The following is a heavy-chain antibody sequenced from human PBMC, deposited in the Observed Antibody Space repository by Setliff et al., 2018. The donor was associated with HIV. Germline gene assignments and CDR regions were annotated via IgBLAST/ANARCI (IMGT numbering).Heavy chain of an antibody. Sequence: GASVKVSCKASGYTFTSYYMHWVRQAPGQGLEWMGIINPSGGSTSYAQKFQGRVTMTRDTSTSTVYMELTSLRSEDTAVYFCARDSHCSGPSCYSGGQFFDYWGQGTLVTVSS. V-gene: IGHV1-46*01. CDR2: INPSGGST. J-gene: IGHJ4*02. CDR1: GYTFTSYY. D-gene: IGHD2-15*01. CDR3: ARDSHCSGPSCYSGGQFFDY.